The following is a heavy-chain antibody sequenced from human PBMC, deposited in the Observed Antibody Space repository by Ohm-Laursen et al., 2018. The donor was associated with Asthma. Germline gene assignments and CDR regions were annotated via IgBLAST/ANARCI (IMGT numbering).Heavy chain of an antibody. D-gene: IGHD3-22*01. Sequence: ASVKVSCKASGYTFTSYAIPWVRQAPGQRLDWMGWLHSGTGHPKYSQKFQGRVTITRDTSTSTAYMELRSLRSDDTAVYYCAREGGLTYLYDSSGYYPDYWGQGTLVTVSS. CDR3: AREGGLTYLYDSSGYYPDY. CDR2: LHSGTGHP. J-gene: IGHJ4*02. V-gene: IGHV1-3*01. CDR1: GYTFTSYA.